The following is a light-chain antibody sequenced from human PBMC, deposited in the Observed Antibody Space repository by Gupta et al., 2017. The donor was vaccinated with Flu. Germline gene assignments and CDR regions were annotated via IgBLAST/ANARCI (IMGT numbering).Light chain of an antibody. CDR1: SSDVGTCNY. V-gene: IGLV2-11*01. J-gene: IGLJ3*02. CDR2: DVT. Sequence: SSDVGTCNYLTWYQHNPGRAPRVMIYDVTQRPSGVPARFSGSKSGSKASLTLSGVQADDEADYYCCSFAGDSSVGVFGGGTKVTVL. CDR3: CSFAGDSSVGV.